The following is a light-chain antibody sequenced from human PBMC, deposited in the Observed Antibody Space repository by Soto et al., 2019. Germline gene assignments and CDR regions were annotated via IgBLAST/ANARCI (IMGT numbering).Light chain of an antibody. CDR2: EVT. Sequence: QSALTQPPSASGSPGQAVTISCTGTRSDVVDDNYVSWYQQHPGKAPNLLIYEVTKRPSGVPDRFSGSKSANTASLTVSGLQAEDEADYYCSSYAGSDNFEVFGGGTKLTVL. V-gene: IGLV2-8*01. CDR1: RSDVVDDNY. J-gene: IGLJ2*01. CDR3: SSYAGSDNFEV.